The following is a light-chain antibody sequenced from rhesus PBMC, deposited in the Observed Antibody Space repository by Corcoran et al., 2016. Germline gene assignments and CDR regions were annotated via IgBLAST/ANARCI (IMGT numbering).Light chain of an antibody. CDR3: QQGYAIPLT. CDR2: NAS. J-gene: IGKJ3*01. CDR1: ENVKNY. V-gene: IGKV1-74*01. Sequence: DIQMTQSPASLSASVGDRVTITCRASENVKNYLNWYQQKPGKAPKVLINNASTLQRGAPSRFSGNGSRTDYTFTISRLQPEDVATYYCQQGYAIPLTFGPGTKLDIK.